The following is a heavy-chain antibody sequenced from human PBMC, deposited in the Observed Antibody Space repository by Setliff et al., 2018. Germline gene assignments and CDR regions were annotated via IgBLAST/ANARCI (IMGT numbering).Heavy chain of an antibody. CDR1: GDSFSDYY. J-gene: IGHJ2*01. CDR2: INHRGST. Sequence: SETLSLTCAVYGDSFSDYYWSWIRQPPGKGLEWIEEINHRGSTNYSPSLRSRVTMSVDTSKKQFSLTLSSVTAADTAIYFCARAVDSSGYFPFWYFDLWGRGTLVTVSS. V-gene: IGHV4-34*01. D-gene: IGHD3-22*01. CDR3: ARAVDSSGYFPFWYFDL.